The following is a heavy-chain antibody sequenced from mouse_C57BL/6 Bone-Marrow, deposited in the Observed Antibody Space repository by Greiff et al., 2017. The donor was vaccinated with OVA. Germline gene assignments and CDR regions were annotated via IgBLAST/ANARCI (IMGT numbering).Heavy chain of an antibody. CDR1: GYTFTSYW. CDR2: INPSNGGT. J-gene: IGHJ4*01. D-gene: IGHD1-1*01. Sequence: QVQLQQPGTELVKPGASVKLSCKASGYTFTSYWMHWVKQRPGQGLEWIGNINPSNGGTNYNEKFKSKATLTVDKSSSTAYMQLSSLTSEDSAVSDGARSYYGGSSCYAMDYWGQGTSVTVSS. V-gene: IGHV1-53*01. CDR3: ARSYYGGSSCYAMDY.